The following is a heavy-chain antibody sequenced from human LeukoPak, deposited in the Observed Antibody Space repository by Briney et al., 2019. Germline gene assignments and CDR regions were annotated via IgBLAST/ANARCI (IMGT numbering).Heavy chain of an antibody. D-gene: IGHD6-13*01. CDR1: GFTFDDYA. V-gene: IGHV3-43D*03. CDR2: ISWDGGST. CDR3: AKGAPGIAAAGTGYYYYYYMDV. Sequence: GGSLRLSCAASGFTFDDYAMHWVRQAPGKGLEWVSLISWDGGSTYYADSVKGRFTISRDNSKNSLYLQMNSLRAEDTALYYCAKGAPGIAAAGTGYYYYYYMDVWGKGTTVTVSS. J-gene: IGHJ6*03.